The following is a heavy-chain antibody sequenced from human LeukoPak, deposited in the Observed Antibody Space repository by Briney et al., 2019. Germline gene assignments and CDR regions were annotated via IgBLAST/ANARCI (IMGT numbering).Heavy chain of an antibody. J-gene: IGHJ6*02. CDR3: AKDMGLVVVPAASRIFYYYYGMDV. D-gene: IGHD2-2*01. Sequence: PGGSLRLSCAASGFTFSSYWMSWVRQAPGKGLEWVSLISGDGGSTYYADSVKGRFTISRDNSKNSLYLQMNSLRTEDTALYYCAKDMGLVVVPAASRIFYYYYGMDVWGQGTTVTVSS. CDR2: ISGDGGST. CDR1: GFTFSSYW. V-gene: IGHV3-43*02.